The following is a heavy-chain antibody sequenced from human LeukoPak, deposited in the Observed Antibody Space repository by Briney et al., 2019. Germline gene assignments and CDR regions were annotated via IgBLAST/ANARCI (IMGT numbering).Heavy chain of an antibody. CDR1: GFTFSSYW. CDR2: IKQDGSEK. CDR3: ARVTRSSSWYRGPFDY. V-gene: IGHV3-7*01. Sequence: GGSLRLSCAASGFTFSSYWISWVRQAPGKGLEWVANIKQDGSEKYYVDSVKGRFTISRDNAKNSLYLQMNSLRAEDTAVYYCARVTRSSSWYRGPFDYWGQGTLVTVSS. D-gene: IGHD6-13*01. J-gene: IGHJ4*02.